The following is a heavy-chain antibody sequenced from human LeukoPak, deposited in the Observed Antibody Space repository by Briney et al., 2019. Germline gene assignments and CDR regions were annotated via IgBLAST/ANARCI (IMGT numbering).Heavy chain of an antibody. CDR3: ARGKEKWLDHFDY. J-gene: IGHJ4*02. V-gene: IGHV3-48*03. Sequence: GGSLRLSCAASGFTFSIYEMNWVRQAPGKGLEWVSYISTTSSTIYYADSVKGRFTMSRDNAKNSLHLQMDSLRDEDTAVYYCARGKEKWLDHFDYWGQGSLVTVSS. CDR1: GFTFSIYE. D-gene: IGHD6-19*01. CDR2: ISTTSSTI.